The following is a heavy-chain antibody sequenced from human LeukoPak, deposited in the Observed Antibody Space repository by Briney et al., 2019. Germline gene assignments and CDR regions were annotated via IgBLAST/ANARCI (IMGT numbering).Heavy chain of an antibody. CDR2: IYPGDSDT. D-gene: IGHD3-22*01. CDR3: ARHADYYDSSGYYYPISYYYYGMDV. J-gene: IGHJ6*02. Sequence: GGSLEISWEGSGCIFTSYRIGWVRQLPGKGLEWMGIIYPGDSDTRYSPSFQGQVTISADKSISTAYLQWSSLKASDTAMYYCARHADYYDSSGYYYPISYYYYGMDVWGQGTTVTVSS. CDR1: GCIFTSYR. V-gene: IGHV5-51*01.